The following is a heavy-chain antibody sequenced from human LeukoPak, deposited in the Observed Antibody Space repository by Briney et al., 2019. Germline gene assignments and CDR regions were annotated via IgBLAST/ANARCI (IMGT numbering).Heavy chain of an antibody. V-gene: IGHV3-20*04. D-gene: IGHD3-22*01. Sequence: GGSLRLSCAVSGFTFDDYGMSWVRPTPRKGLEWVSGINWNGGRTGYAGSVKGRFTFSRDHAKNSLYMQMNSLRAEETALYYCARAAGGSYYDSSGYYYWGQGTLVTVSS. CDR1: GFTFDDYG. CDR3: ARAAGGSYYDSSGYYY. J-gene: IGHJ4*02. CDR2: INWNGGRT.